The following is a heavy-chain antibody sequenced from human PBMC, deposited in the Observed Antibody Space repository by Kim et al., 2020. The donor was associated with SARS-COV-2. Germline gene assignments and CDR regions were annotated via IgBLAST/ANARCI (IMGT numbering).Heavy chain of an antibody. D-gene: IGHD3-10*01. CDR1: GGSFSGYY. CDR3: ACRISSRYYYGSGRAPSGYGMDV. V-gene: IGHV4-34*01. CDR2: INHSGST. Sequence: SETLSLTCAVYGGSFSGYYWSWIRQPPGKGLEWIGEINHSGSTNYNPSLKSRVTISVDTSKNQFSLKLSSVTAADTAVYYCACRISSRYYYGSGRAPSGYGMDVWGQGTTVTVSS. J-gene: IGHJ6*02.